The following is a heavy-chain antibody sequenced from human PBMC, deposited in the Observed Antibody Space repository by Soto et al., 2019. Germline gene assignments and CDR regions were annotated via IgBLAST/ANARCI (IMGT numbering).Heavy chain of an antibody. Sequence: QVQLEQSGAEVKKPGSSLKVSCKATGGTFNKYAISWVRQAPGQGLEWMAGIIPVYGTPNYAQRFQDRVTIVADESTTTAYMEVNSPRSEDTAIYYCSIVTAYGMDVWGPGTTVIVSS. CDR2: IIPVYGTP. V-gene: IGHV1-69*01. CDR3: SIVTAYGMDV. D-gene: IGHD2-15*01. CDR1: GGTFNKYA. J-gene: IGHJ6*02.